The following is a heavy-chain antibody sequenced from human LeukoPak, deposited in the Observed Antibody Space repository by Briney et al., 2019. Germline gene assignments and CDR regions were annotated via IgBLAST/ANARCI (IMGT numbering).Heavy chain of an antibody. Sequence: RGESPKISPKSSGYTFTSYWIGWARQIPRKGLELMGIIYPGDSDTRYSPSFQGQVTISADKSISTAYLQWSSLKASDTAMYYCARQDYGSGYFDYWGQGTLVTVSS. D-gene: IGHD3-10*01. CDR3: ARQDYGSGYFDY. V-gene: IGHV5-51*01. CDR1: GYTFTSYW. CDR2: IYPGDSDT. J-gene: IGHJ4*02.